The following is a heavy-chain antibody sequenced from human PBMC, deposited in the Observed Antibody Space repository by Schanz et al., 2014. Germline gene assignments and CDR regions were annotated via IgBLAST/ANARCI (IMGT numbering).Heavy chain of an antibody. J-gene: IGHJ4*02. Sequence: VQLVESGGTVVQPGGSLRVSCAASGFVFRTFAMYWVRQAPGKGLDWVAVIWYDGNNRYYADSVKGRFTISRDNSKNTLYLHMNSLRAEDTAVYYCAAGGGFLIDYWGQGTLVTVSS. CDR1: GFVFRTFA. CDR3: AAGGGFLIDY. V-gene: IGHV3-33*08. D-gene: IGHD2-15*01. CDR2: IWYDGNNR.